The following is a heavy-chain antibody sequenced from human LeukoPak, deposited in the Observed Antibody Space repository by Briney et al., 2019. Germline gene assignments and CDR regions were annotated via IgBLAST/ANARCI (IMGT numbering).Heavy chain of an antibody. CDR1: GGSISSYY. J-gene: IGHJ4*02. CDR2: IYSSGST. D-gene: IGHD6-13*01. Sequence: SETLSLTCSVSGGSISSYYWSWVRQPAGKGLEWIGRIYSSGSTNYNPSPNSRVTMSVDTSNNQFSLRLTSVTAADTAVYYCARGTTAAAGIFDCWGQGTLVTVSS. V-gene: IGHV4-4*07. CDR3: ARGTTAAAGIFDC.